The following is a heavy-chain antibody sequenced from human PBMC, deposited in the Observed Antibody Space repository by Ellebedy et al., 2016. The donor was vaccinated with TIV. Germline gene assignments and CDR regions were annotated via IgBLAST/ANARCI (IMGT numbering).Heavy chain of an antibody. Sequence: SLKISCAASGFTFDDHAMHWVRQAPGKGLEWVSGINWNSGRIEYADSVKGRFPISRDNAKNSLYLQMNSLRPEDTALYYCVKSIGVTVMGAAGFDYWGQGTLVTVSS. CDR2: INWNSGRI. CDR3: VKSIGVTVMGAAGFDY. CDR1: GFTFDDHA. J-gene: IGHJ4*02. D-gene: IGHD4-17*01. V-gene: IGHV3-9*01.